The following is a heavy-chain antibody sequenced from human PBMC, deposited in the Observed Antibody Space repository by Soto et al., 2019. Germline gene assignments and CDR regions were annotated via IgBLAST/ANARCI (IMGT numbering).Heavy chain of an antibody. Sequence: SETLSLTCTVSGASISSYFWSWIRQPPGKGLEWIGYIYYSGSTNYNPSLKGRVTISVDTSKNQFSLKLSSVTAADTAVYYCAREGVVGEFVYWGLGTLVTVSS. D-gene: IGHD2-2*01. J-gene: IGHJ4*02. CDR2: IYYSGST. V-gene: IGHV4-59*01. CDR1: GASISSYF. CDR3: AREGVVGEFVY.